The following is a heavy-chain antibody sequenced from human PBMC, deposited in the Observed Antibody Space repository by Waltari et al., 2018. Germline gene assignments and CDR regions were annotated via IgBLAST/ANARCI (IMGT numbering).Heavy chain of an antibody. Sequence: QVQLQQWGAGLLKPSETLSLTCAVYGGSFSGYYWSWIRQPPGKGLEWIGEINHSGSTNYNPSLKSRVTISVDTSKNQFSLKLSSVTAADTAVYYCARGRIVATPFDYWGQGTLVTVSS. D-gene: IGHD5-12*01. CDR1: GGSFSGYY. CDR2: INHSGST. J-gene: IGHJ4*02. CDR3: ARGRIVATPFDY. V-gene: IGHV4-34*01.